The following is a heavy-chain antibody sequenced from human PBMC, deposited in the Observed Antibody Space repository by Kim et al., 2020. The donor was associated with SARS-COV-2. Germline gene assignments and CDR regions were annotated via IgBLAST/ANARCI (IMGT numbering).Heavy chain of an antibody. V-gene: IGHV1-3*01. Sequence: FQGGVTITRDTTASTAYMELSSLRSEDTAVYYCARDIVVVPAAMSYFDYWGQGTLVTVSS. D-gene: IGHD2-2*01. J-gene: IGHJ4*02. CDR3: ARDIVVVPAAMSYFDY.